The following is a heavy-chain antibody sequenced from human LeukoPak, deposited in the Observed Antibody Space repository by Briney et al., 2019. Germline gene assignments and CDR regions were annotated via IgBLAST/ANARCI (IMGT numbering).Heavy chain of an antibody. J-gene: IGHJ5*02. CDR2: INPNSGGT. Sequence: GASVKVSCKASGYTFNTHSITWVRQAPGQGLEWMGWINPNSGGTNYAQKFQGRVTMTTDTSMSTAYMELSRLTSDDTAVYYCARAGGRSWFDPWGQGTLVTVSS. CDR1: GYTFNTHS. V-gene: IGHV1-2*02. CDR3: ARAGGRSWFDP.